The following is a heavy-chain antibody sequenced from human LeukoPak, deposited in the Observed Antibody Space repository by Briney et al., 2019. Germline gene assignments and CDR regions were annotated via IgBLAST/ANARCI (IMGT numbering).Heavy chain of an antibody. Sequence: PSETLSLTCTVSGGSISSYYWSWIRQPPGKGLEWIGYIYYSGSTNYNPSLKSRVTISVDTSKNQFSLKLSSVTAADTAEYYCARLDSSGYGDIWGQGTMVTVSS. V-gene: IGHV4-59*01. D-gene: IGHD3-22*01. CDR3: ARLDSSGYGDI. J-gene: IGHJ3*02. CDR1: GGSISSYY. CDR2: IYYSGST.